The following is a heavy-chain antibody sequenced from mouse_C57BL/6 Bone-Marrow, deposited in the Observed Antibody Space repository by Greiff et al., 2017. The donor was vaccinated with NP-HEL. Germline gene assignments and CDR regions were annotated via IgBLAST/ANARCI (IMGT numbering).Heavy chain of an antibody. Sequence: VQLQASDAELVKPGASVKISCKVSGYTFTDHTIHWMKQRPEQGLEWIGYIYPRDGSTKYTEKFKGKATLTADKSSSTAYMQLNSLTSEDSAVYFCARSRNSIYWYFDVWGTGTTVTVSS. CDR1: GYTFTDHT. CDR2: IYPRDGST. V-gene: IGHV1-78*01. J-gene: IGHJ1*03. CDR3: ARSRNSIYWYFDV.